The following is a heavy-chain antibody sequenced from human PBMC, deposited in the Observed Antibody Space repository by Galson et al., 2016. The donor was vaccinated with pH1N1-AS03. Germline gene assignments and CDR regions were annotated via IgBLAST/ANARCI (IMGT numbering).Heavy chain of an antibody. CDR3: ARDLEMPTDH. D-gene: IGHD5-24*01. Sequence: SLRLSCAASGFRVSSDSMTWVRQAPGKGLEWVSVIHSGGGTYYAGSVKGRFSLSRANFKNTVDLQMNRLRTEDTAVYYCARDLEMPTDHWGQGTLVTVSS. CDR2: IHSGGGT. V-gene: IGHV3-53*05. J-gene: IGHJ4*02. CDR1: GFRVSSDS.